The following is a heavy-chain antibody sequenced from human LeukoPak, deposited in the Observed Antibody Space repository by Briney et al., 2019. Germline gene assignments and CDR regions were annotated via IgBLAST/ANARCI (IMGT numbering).Heavy chain of an antibody. CDR2: IIPIFGTA. Sequence: SVKVSCKASGYTFTSYGISWVRQAPGQGLEWMGGIIPIFGTANYAQKFQGRVTITADESTSTAYMELSSLRSEDTAVYYCARGHMVRGPHENWFDPWGQGTLVTVSS. D-gene: IGHD3-10*01. J-gene: IGHJ5*02. CDR3: ARGHMVRGPHENWFDP. CDR1: GYTFTSYG. V-gene: IGHV1-69*13.